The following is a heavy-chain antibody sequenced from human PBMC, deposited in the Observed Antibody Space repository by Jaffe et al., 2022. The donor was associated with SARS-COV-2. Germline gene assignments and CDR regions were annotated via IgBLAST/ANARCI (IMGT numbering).Heavy chain of an antibody. CDR2: ISYDGSNK. CDR1: GFTFSTYG. CDR3: ARGSRYDFWSGHYYYYGMDV. V-gene: IGHV3-33*01. J-gene: IGHJ6*02. Sequence: QVQLVESGGGVVQPGRSLRLSCAASGFTFSTYGIHWVRQAPGKGLEWVAVISYDGSNKYYADSVKGRFTISRDNSKNTLYLQMNSLRAEDTAVYYCARGSRYDFWSGHYYYYGMDVWGQGTTVTVSS. D-gene: IGHD3-3*01.